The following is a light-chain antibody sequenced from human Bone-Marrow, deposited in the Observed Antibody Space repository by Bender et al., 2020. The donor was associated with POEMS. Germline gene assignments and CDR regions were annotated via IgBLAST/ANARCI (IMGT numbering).Light chain of an antibody. CDR2: AVS. V-gene: IGLV2-23*02. CDR1: SSDVGSSNL. J-gene: IGLJ3*02. Sequence: QSALTQSASVSGSPGQSITISCTGTSSDVGSSNLVSWYQQHPGKAPKVMIDAVSRRPSGVPDRFSGSKSGNTASLTVSGLQAEDEADYYCSSYAGSSNLVFGGGTKLTVL. CDR3: SSYAGSSNLV.